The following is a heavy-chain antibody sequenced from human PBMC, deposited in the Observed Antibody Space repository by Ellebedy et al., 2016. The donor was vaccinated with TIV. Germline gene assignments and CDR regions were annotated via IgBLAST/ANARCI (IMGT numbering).Heavy chain of an antibody. CDR2: VSAYSGNT. CDR3: ARYSGSGTYYRNGMDV. CDR1: GYTFIDYG. D-gene: IGHD3-10*01. Sequence: AASVKVSCKSSGYTFIDYGVTWVRQAPGQGLDWMGWVSAYSGNTNYAENLQSRVTMTTDTSTDTAYMERRSLRSDDTAVYFCARYSGSGTYYRNGMDVWGQGTTVTVSS. V-gene: IGHV1-18*01. J-gene: IGHJ6*02.